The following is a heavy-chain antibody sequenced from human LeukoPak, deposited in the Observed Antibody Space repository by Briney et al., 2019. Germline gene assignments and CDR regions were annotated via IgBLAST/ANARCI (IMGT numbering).Heavy chain of an antibody. Sequence: GGSLRLSCAASGFTFSSYYMTWVRQAPGKGLEWVATIKDDGSEDYYLDSVKGRFTISRDNAKSSMWLQMSSLRAEDTAVYYCARDKRYSSSWFKYWGQGTLVTVSS. CDR3: ARDKRYSSSWFKY. CDR2: IKDDGSED. J-gene: IGHJ4*02. V-gene: IGHV3-7*01. CDR1: GFTFSSYY. D-gene: IGHD6-13*01.